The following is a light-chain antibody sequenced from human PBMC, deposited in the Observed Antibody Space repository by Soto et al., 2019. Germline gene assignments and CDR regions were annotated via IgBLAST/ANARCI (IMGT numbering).Light chain of an antibody. Sequence: DIQMTQSPSSVSASVGDRVTITFRASLHISSWLAWYQHKPGKAPKLLIYDASNLDSGVPSRFSGSGSGTEFSLTISNLQPDDCATYYCQQYENYWTFGQGTKVDI. CDR1: LHISSW. CDR2: DAS. CDR3: QQYENYWT. J-gene: IGKJ1*01. V-gene: IGKV1-5*01.